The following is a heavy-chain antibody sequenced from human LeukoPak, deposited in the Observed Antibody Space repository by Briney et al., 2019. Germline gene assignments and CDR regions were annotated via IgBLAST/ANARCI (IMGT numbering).Heavy chain of an antibody. Sequence: GGSLRLSCAASGFTFSTYAMHWVRQAPGKGLEWVAVISYDGSNKYYADSVKGRFTISRDNSKNTLYLQMNSLRAEDTAVYYCARDAIVVVPAATHYFDYWGQGTLVTVSS. J-gene: IGHJ4*02. CDR3: ARDAIVVVPAATHYFDY. CDR2: ISYDGSNK. D-gene: IGHD2-2*01. V-gene: IGHV3-30-3*01. CDR1: GFTFSTYA.